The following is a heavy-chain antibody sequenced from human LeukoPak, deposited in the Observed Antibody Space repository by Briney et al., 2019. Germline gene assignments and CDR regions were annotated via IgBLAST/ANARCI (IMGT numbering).Heavy chain of an antibody. CDR1: GASISSYY. J-gene: IGHJ4*02. D-gene: IGHD1-26*01. V-gene: IGHV4-59*01. Sequence: SETLSLTCTVSGASISSYYWSWIRQPPGKGLEWIGYIYYSGSTNYNPSLKSRVTISVDTSKNQFSLKLSSVTAADTAVYYCARTESPSGSPFDYWGQGTLVTVSS. CDR2: IYYSGST. CDR3: ARTESPSGSPFDY.